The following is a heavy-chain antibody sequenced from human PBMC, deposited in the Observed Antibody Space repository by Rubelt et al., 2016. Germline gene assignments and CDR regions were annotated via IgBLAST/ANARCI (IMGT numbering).Heavy chain of an antibody. V-gene: IGHV5-10-1*03. J-gene: IGHJ4*02. Sequence: EVQLVQSGAEVKKPGESLRISCKGSGYNFTTYWISWVRQTPGKGLEWMGRIDPSDSYINYSRSFQGHVTISADKSISTAYLQGSSLKASDTAMYYCGRGNSWYPLWGQGTLVTVSS. CDR2: IDPSDSYI. D-gene: IGHD6-13*01. CDR1: GYNFTTYW. CDR3: GRGNSWYPL.